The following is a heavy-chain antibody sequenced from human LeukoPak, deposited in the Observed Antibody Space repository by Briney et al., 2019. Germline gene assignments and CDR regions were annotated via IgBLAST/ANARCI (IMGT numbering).Heavy chain of an antibody. CDR1: GGSISSSSYQ. CDR2: IYYSGST. V-gene: IGHV4-39*01. D-gene: IGHD2-2*01. J-gene: IGHJ4*02. Sequence: PSETLSLTCTVSGGSISSSSYQWGWIRQLPGKGLEWIGSIYYSGSTYYNPSLKSRVTVSVDTSKNQFSLKLSSVTAADTAVYYCARISIVVVPAYFDYWGQGTLVTVSS. CDR3: ARISIVVVPAYFDY.